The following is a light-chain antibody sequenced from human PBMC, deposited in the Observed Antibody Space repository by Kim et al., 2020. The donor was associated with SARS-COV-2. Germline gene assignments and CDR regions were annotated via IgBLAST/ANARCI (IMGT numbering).Light chain of an antibody. J-gene: IGLJ2*01. CDR3: SSYTSSSTVV. Sequence: GQSITSSCTRTSSDVGGYNYVSWYQQHPGKAPNLMIYDVSNRPSGVSNRFSGSRSGNTASLTISGLQAEDEADYYCSSYTSSSTVVFGGGTQLTVL. V-gene: IGLV2-14*03. CDR1: SSDVGGYNY. CDR2: DVS.